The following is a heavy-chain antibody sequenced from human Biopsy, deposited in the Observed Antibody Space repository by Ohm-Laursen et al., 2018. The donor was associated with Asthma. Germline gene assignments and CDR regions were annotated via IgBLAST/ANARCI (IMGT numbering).Heavy chain of an antibody. CDR2: ISPSGNT. D-gene: IGHD4-17*01. J-gene: IGHJ3*02. Sequence: TLSLTCVVSGGSISSGDYSWSWIRQPPGKSLEWIGFISPSGNTYYSPSLKSRPTISVDRSKNQFSLRLSSVTAADTAMYYCARDYGDYVWRAFDIWGQGQWSPSLQ. V-gene: IGHV4-30-2*01. CDR3: ARDYGDYVWRAFDI. CDR1: GGSISSGDYS.